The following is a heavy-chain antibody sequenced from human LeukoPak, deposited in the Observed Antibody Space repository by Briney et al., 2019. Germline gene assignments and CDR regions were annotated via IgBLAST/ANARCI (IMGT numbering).Heavy chain of an antibody. CDR3: AKDRSGLDLDY. CDR1: GFSFSKYA. D-gene: IGHD3/OR15-3a*01. Sequence: GGSLRLSCAASGFSFSKYAMHWVRQAPGKGLEWAAVLAHDGSNPYYAESVKGRFTISRDNSKNTLYLQMNSLRAEDTAVYYCAKDRSGLDLDYWGQGTLVTVSS. V-gene: IGHV3-30-3*01. CDR2: LAHDGSNP. J-gene: IGHJ4*02.